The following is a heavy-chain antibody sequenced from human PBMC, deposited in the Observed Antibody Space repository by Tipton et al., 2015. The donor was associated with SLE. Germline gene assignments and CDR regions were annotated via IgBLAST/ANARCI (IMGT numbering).Heavy chain of an antibody. Sequence: TLSLTCAVSGYSISSGYYWGWIRQPPGKGLEWIGSIYHSGSTYYNPSLKSRVTISVDTSKNQFSLKLSPVTAADTAVYYCARGWIQLWDTFDYWGQGTLATVSS. CDR2: IYHSGST. CDR3: ARGWIQLWDTFDY. J-gene: IGHJ4*02. V-gene: IGHV4-38-2*01. CDR1: GYSISSGYY. D-gene: IGHD5-18*01.